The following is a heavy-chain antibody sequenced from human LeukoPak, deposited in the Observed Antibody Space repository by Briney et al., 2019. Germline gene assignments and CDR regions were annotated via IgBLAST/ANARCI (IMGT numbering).Heavy chain of an antibody. CDR2: IYYSGST. V-gene: IGHV4-59*01. D-gene: IGHD6-19*01. CDR1: GGSISSYY. Sequence: TSETLSLTCTVSGGSISSYYWSWIRQPPGKGLEWIGYIYYSGSTNYNPSLKSRVTISVDTSKNQFSLKLSSVTAADTAVYYCARAVAGTSYYYGMDVWGQGTTVTVSS. CDR3: ARAVAGTSYYYGMDV. J-gene: IGHJ6*02.